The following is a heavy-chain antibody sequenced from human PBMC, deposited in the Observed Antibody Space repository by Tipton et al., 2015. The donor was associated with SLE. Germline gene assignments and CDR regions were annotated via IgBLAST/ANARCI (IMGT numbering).Heavy chain of an antibody. J-gene: IGHJ6*02. CDR2: IYHRGST. CDR3: ATLHSGYDYYYYGMDV. Sequence: TLSLTCTVSGGSISSTSDYWGWIRQPPGKGLEWIGSIYHRGSTHYNPSLKSRVTISVDTSKNQFSLKLSSVTAADTAVYYCATLHSGYDYYYYGMDVWGQGTTVTVSS. V-gene: IGHV4-39*07. CDR1: GGSISSTSDY. D-gene: IGHD5-12*01.